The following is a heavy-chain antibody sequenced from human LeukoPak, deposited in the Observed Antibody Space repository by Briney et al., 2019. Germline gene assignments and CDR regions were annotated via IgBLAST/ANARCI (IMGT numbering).Heavy chain of an antibody. D-gene: IGHD6-19*01. CDR3: ARGAAPSSPPFDY. CDR1: GFTFSTFW. V-gene: IGHV3-74*01. CDR2: INSDGSST. Sequence: GGSLRLSCAASGFTFSTFWMHWVRQAPGEGLVWVSRINSDGSSTNYADSVKGRFTISSDNAKNTLYLQMNSLRAEDTAVYYCARGAAPSSPPFDYWGQGTLVTVSS. J-gene: IGHJ4*02.